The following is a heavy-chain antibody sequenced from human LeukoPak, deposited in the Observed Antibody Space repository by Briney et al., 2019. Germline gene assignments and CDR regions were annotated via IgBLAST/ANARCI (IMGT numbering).Heavy chain of an antibody. J-gene: IGHJ4*02. D-gene: IGHD3-22*01. CDR3: ASGRTAYYYDSSGYFDY. CDR1: GGTFSSYA. CDR2: IIPIFGTA. V-gene: IGHV1-69*13. Sequence: GASVKVSCKASGGTFSSYAISWVRQAPGQGLEWIGGIIPIFGTANYAQKFQGRVTITADESTSTAYMELSSLRSEDTAVYYCASGRTAYYYDSSGYFDYWGQGTLVTVSS.